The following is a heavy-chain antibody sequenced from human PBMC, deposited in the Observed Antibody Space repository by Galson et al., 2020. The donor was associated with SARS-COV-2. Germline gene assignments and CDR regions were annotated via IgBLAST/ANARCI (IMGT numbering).Heavy chain of an antibody. CDR3: ASDASWAMFGMDV. CDR1: GFPFSLSG. D-gene: IGHD1-26*01. J-gene: IGHJ6*02. CDR2: ISNSSHYI. Sequence: GGSLSLSCAVSGFPFSLSGLTSVSQPPGTELAWVSSISNSSHYIYYADSVEGRFTISSDNAKNSLYLQLNSLRAEDSAVYYCASDASWAMFGMDVWGQGTTVTVSS. V-gene: IGHV3-21*06.